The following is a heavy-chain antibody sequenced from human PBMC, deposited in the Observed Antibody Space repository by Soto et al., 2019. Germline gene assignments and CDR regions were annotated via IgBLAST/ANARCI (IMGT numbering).Heavy chain of an antibody. CDR2: ISSSRSTI. J-gene: IGHJ5*01. V-gene: IGHV3-48*01. Sequence: EVQLVESGGGLVQPGGSLRLSCAASGFTVSSYSMNWVRQAPGKGLEWVSYISSSRSTIYYADSVKGRFTISRDNAKNSLYLQMNSLRAEDTAVYYCARDCPGSSTTCYGNEWFDSWGQGTLVTVSS. CDR3: ARDCPGSSTTCYGNEWFDS. D-gene: IGHD2-2*01. CDR1: GFTVSSYS.